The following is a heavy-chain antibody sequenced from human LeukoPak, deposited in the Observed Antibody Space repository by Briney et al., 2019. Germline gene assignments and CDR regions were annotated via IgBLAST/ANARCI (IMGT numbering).Heavy chain of an antibody. V-gene: IGHV4-39*07. J-gene: IGHJ4*02. D-gene: IGHD1-26*01. CDR1: GGSISSSSYY. CDR3: ATSGSYWGVLWFDY. CDR2: IYYSGST. Sequence: SETLSLTCTVSGGSISSSSYYWGWIRQPPGKGLEWIGSIYYSGSTYYNPSLKSRVTISVDTSKNQFSLKLSSVTAADTAVYYCATSGSYWGVLWFDYWGQGTLVTVSS.